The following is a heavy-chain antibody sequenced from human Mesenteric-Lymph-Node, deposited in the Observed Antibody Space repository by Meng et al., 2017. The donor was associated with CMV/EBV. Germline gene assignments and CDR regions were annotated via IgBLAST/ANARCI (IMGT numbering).Heavy chain of an antibody. CDR2: IYSGGST. CDR1: GFTVSSNY. V-gene: IGHV3-66*02. Sequence: GESLKISCAASGFTVSSNYMSWVRQAPGKGLEWVSVIYSGGSTYYADSVKGRFAISRDNSKNTLYLQMNSLRAEDMAVYYCARRNYYDSSGYYEGDAFDIWGQGTMVTISS. CDR3: ARRNYYDSSGYYEGDAFDI. J-gene: IGHJ3*02. D-gene: IGHD3-22*01.